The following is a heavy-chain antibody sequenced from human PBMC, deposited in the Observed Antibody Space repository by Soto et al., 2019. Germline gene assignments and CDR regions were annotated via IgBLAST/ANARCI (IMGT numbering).Heavy chain of an antibody. CDR2: ISSSSSYI. CDR3: ARARGYCSSTSCYPDAFDI. CDR1: GFTFSSYS. Sequence: GGSLRLSCAASGFTFSSYSMNWVRQAPGKGLEWVSSISSSSSYIYYADSVKGRFTISRDNAKNSLYLQMNSLRAEDTAGYYCARARGYCSSTSCYPDAFDIWGQGTMVTVSS. D-gene: IGHD2-2*01. J-gene: IGHJ3*02. V-gene: IGHV3-21*01.